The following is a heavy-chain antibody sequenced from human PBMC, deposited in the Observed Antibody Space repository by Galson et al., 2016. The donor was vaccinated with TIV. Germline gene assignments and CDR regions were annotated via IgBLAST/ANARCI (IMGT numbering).Heavy chain of an antibody. CDR2: VDPDNGET. V-gene: IGHV1-69-2*01. D-gene: IGHD5-12*01. J-gene: IGHJ4*02. CDR1: GYIFTERF. Sequence: VKVSCKVSGYIFTERFIHWVRQAPGERPEWVGRVDPDNGETLYAEKFQGRVTMAADTSGDTAFMELSNLRSEDTAFFYCTTGGGSSGSYYFEFWGLGTLVTVSS. CDR3: TTGGGSSGSYYFEF.